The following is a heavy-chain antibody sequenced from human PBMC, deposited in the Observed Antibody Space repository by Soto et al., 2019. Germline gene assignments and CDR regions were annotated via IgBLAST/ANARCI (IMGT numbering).Heavy chain of an antibody. D-gene: IGHD3-10*01. J-gene: IGHJ5*02. CDR3: ARQAYYGSGSRWFDP. CDR1: GGSISSSSYY. CDR2: IYYSGST. Sequence: SETLSLTCTVSGGSISSSSYYWGWIRQPPGKGLEWIGSIYYSGSTYYNPSLKSRVTISVDTSKNQFSLKLSSVTAADTAVYYCARQAYYGSGSRWFDPWGQGTLVTVSS. V-gene: IGHV4-39*01.